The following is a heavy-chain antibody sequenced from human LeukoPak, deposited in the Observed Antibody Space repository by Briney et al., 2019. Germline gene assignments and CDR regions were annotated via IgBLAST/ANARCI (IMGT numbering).Heavy chain of an antibody. J-gene: IGHJ4*02. CDR2: IYDNVNT. D-gene: IGHD3-3*01. V-gene: IGHV4-59*01. Sequence: PSETLSLTCTISRGSTNSYYWTWIRQPPGKGLEWVGYIYDNVNTNYNPSLKSRVTISVDTSKNQFSLKLSSVTAADTAVYYCARGRITIFGVLTPHFDYWGQGTLVTVAS. CDR1: RGSTNSYY. CDR3: ARGRITIFGVLTPHFDY.